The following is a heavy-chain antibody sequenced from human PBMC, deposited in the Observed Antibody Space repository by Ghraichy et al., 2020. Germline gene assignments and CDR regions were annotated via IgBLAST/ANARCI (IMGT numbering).Heavy chain of an antibody. CDR3: ATAPSGWYFDN. J-gene: IGHJ4*02. D-gene: IGHD6-19*01. Sequence: GGSLRLSCAASGFTVSNSYMYWVRQAPGKGLEWVSAIYSDAKTYYADSVRGRFTISRDNSKNTLFLQMNSLRAEDTAIYYCATAPSGWYFDNWGQGILVTVSS. V-gene: IGHV3-53*01. CDR2: IYSDAKT. CDR1: GFTVSNSY.